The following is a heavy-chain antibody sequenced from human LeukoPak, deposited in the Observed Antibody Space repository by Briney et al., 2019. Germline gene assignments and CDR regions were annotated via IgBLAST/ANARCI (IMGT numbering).Heavy chain of an antibody. CDR3: ARANLRSRGSGSYHFDY. D-gene: IGHD3-10*01. CDR2: IIPIFGTA. V-gene: IGHV1-69*13. CDR1: GYTFTSYY. J-gene: IGHJ4*02. Sequence: ASVKVSCKASGYTFTSYYMHWVRQAPGQGLEWMGGIIPIFGTANYAQKFQGRVTITADESTSTAYMELSSLRSEDTAVYYCARANLRSRGSGSYHFDYWGQGTLVTVSS.